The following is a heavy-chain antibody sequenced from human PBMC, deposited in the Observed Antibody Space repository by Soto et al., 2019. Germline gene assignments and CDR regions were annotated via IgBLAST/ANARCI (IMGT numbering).Heavy chain of an antibody. D-gene: IGHD1-26*01. V-gene: IGHV3-23*01. Sequence: TGGSLRLSCVASGFTFTSYAMSWVRQAPGKGLEWVSGVSGSGGNTYYADSVKGRFSISRDNSKNTLYLQMNSLRAEDTAVYYCAKGPHSGSPKPFDYWGQGTLVTVSS. CDR3: AKGPHSGSPKPFDY. CDR2: VSGSGGNT. CDR1: GFTFTSYA. J-gene: IGHJ4*02.